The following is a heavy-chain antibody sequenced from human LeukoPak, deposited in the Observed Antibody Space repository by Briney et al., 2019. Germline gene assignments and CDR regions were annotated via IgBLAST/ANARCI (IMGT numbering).Heavy chain of an antibody. V-gene: IGHV3-NL1*01. CDR1: GFTFSSYG. J-gene: IGHJ4*02. CDR2: IYNSGTT. D-gene: IGHD1-14*01. Sequence: AGGSLRLSCAASGFTFSSYGMHWVRQAPGKGLEWVAVIYNSGTTYNADSVKGRFTISRDNSKNTLYLQMNSLRVGDTAVYTCAAGGSYWGQGTLVTVSS. CDR3: AAGGSY.